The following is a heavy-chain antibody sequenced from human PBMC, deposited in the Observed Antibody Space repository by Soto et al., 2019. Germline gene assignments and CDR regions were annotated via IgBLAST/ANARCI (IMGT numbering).Heavy chain of an antibody. CDR2: INPSRGLT. V-gene: IGHV1-46*02. J-gene: IGHJ4*02. CDR1: GYMFDNYY. D-gene: IGHD6-19*01. CDR3: AREGFPIAGRSVFFDT. Sequence: ASVKVSCKASGYMFDNYYIHWVRHTPGQGLQWIGVINPSRGLTTYAQNFQGRVSIPRYTSTTSLSMELSILTSEDTAIYYCAREGFPIAGRSVFFDTGGPGTLVTVSS.